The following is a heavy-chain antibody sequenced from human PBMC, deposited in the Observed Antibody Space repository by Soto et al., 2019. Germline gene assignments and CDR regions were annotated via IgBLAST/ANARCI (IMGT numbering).Heavy chain of an antibody. J-gene: IGHJ5*02. CDR1: GFSFSNCG. V-gene: IGHV3-23*01. D-gene: IGHD3-10*01. CDR3: SNHLYYGESVFDP. CDR2: IRGRTETA. Sequence: PGGSLRPSSAASGFSFSNCGIGWVRQAPGRVLVWVATIRGRTETANLADSVKGRFTICRDSSKITLYLQRHSLRVEDRGVYYCSNHLYYGESVFDPRGHGNRVNVSS.